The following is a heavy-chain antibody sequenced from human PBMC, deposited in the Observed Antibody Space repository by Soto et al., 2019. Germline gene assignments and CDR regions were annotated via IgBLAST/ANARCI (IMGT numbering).Heavy chain of an antibody. CDR3: ARGEVDWIPPGIYYYYGMDV. D-gene: IGHD3-9*01. V-gene: IGHV1-8*01. CDR2: MNPNSGNT. CDR1: GYTFTSYD. J-gene: IGHJ6*02. Sequence: ASVKVSCKASGYTFTSYDINWVRQATGQGLEWMGWMNPNSGNTGYAQKFQGRVTMTRNTSISTAYMELSSLRSEDTAVYYCARGEVDWIPPGIYYYYGMDVWGQGTTVTVSS.